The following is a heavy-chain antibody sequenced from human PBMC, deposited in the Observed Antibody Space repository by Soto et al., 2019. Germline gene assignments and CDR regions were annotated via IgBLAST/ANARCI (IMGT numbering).Heavy chain of an antibody. CDR2: INPNSGGT. CDR1: GYTFTGYY. V-gene: IGHV1-2*02. J-gene: IGHJ4*02. Sequence: ASVKVSCKASGYTFTGYYMHWVRQAPGQGLEWMGWINPNSGGTNYAQKFQGRVTMTRDTSISTAYMELSRLRSDDTAVYYCARVPIMVRGVDYWGQGTLVTVPS. CDR3: ARVPIMVRGVDY. D-gene: IGHD3-10*01.